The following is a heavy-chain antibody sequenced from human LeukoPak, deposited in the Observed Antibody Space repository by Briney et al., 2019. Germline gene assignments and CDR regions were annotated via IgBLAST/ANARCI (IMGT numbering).Heavy chain of an antibody. CDR3: ARPHGDTTADDAFDI. CDR2: INPKSGGT. CDR1: GYTFTCYY. D-gene: IGHD1-1*01. V-gene: IGHV1-2*06. J-gene: IGHJ3*02. Sequence: ASVKVSCKASGYTFTCYYMHWMRQAPGQGLEWMGRINPKSGGTNSAQQFQGRVTMTRDTSISTVYMELTRLSSDDTAVYYCARPHGDTTADDAFDIWGQGTMVTVSS.